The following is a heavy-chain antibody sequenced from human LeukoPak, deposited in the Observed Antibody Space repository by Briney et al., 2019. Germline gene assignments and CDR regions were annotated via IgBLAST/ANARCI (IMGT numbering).Heavy chain of an antibody. Sequence: PGGSLRLSYAASGFTVSSNYMSWVRQAPGKGLEWVSGISGSGDSTYYADSVKGRFTISRDNSKNTLYLQMNSLRVEDTAAYYCAKVRAPSGWFNSDYWGQGTLVTVCS. CDR3: AKVRAPSGWFNSDY. D-gene: IGHD6-19*01. CDR2: ISGSGDST. J-gene: IGHJ4*02. V-gene: IGHV3-23*01. CDR1: GFTVSSNY.